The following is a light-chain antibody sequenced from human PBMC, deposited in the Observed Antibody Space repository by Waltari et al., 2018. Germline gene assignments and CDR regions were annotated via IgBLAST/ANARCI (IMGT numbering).Light chain of an antibody. CDR2: SSS. Sequence: QSVLTQPPSASGTPGQRVTISCSGGSYNIGSNSVNWYQQPPGTAPKLLIYSSSQRPSGVPDRFSGSKSGTSASLAISGLQSEDEADYYCAAWDDSLNVVVFGGGTKLSVL. CDR1: SYNIGSNS. CDR3: AAWDDSLNVVV. V-gene: IGLV1-44*01. J-gene: IGLJ2*01.